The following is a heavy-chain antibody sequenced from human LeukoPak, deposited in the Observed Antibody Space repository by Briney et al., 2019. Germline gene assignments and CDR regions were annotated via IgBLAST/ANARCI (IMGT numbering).Heavy chain of an antibody. D-gene: IGHD3-10*01. Sequence: SETLSLTCTVSGGSISSNNYSWGWIRQPPGKGLEWIGSIYYGGSTYYNPSLKSRVTISVDTSKNQFSLKLSSVTAADTAVYYCAREVRAYYYYMDVWGKGTTVTVSS. CDR1: GGSISSNNYS. J-gene: IGHJ6*03. CDR2: IYYGGST. V-gene: IGHV4-39*02. CDR3: AREVRAYYYYMDV.